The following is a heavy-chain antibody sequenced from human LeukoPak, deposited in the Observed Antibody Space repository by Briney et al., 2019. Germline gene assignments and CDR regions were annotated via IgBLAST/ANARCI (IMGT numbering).Heavy chain of an antibody. CDR1: GFTFSSYG. CDR2: IRYDGSNK. CDR3: ATSQSSVAGIVGD. Sequence: GGSLRLSCAASGFTFSSYGMHWVRQAPGKGLEWVAFIRYDGSNKYYADSVKGRFTTSRDNSKNTLYLQMNSLRVEDTAVYYCATSQSSVAGIVGDWGQGTLVTVSS. J-gene: IGHJ4*02. D-gene: IGHD6-19*01. V-gene: IGHV3-30*02.